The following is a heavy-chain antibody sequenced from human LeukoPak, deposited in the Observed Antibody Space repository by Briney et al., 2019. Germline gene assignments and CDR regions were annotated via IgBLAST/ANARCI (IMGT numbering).Heavy chain of an antibody. J-gene: IGHJ4*02. Sequence: GGSLRLSCAASGFTFSSYAMSWVRQAPGKGLEWVSAISGSGGSKYYADSVKGRFTISRDNSKNTLYLQMNSLRAEDTAVYYCAIPSWELPFDYWGQGPLVTVSS. CDR1: GFTFSSYA. D-gene: IGHD1-26*01. CDR2: ISGSGGSK. V-gene: IGHV3-23*01. CDR3: AIPSWELPFDY.